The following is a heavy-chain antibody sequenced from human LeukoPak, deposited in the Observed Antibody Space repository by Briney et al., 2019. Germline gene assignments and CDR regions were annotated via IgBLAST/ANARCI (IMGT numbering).Heavy chain of an antibody. V-gene: IGHV4-31*03. J-gene: IGHJ4*02. CDR3: ARGLLWFGEFRYFDY. CDR1: GGSISSGGYY. CDR2: IYYSGGT. Sequence: SQTLSLTCTVSGGSISSGGYYWSWIRQHPGKGLEWIGYIYYSGGTYYNPSLKSRITISIDTSKNQFSLKLSSVTAADTAVYYCARGLLWFGEFRYFDYWGQGTLVTVSS. D-gene: IGHD3-10*01.